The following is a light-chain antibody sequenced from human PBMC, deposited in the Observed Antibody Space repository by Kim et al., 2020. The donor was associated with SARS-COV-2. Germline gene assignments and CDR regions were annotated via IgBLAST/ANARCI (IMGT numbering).Light chain of an antibody. J-gene: IGLJ3*02. Sequence: QSITISCTGTSSDVDDYNYVSWYQQHHGKAPKLMIYEVTKRPSGVSYRFSGSKSGNTASLTISGLQAVDEADYYCSSYTSSSGLMVFGGGTQLTVL. V-gene: IGLV2-14*01. CDR1: SSDVDDYNY. CDR3: SSYTSSSGLMV. CDR2: EVT.